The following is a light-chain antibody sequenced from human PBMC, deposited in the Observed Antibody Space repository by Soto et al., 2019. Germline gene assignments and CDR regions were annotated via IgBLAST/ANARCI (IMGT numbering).Light chain of an antibody. CDR3: CSYAGSNTLI. CDR1: SSDVGSYDL. Sequence: QSALTQPASVSGSPGQSITISCTGTSSDVGSYDLVSWYQQHPGKAPKLVIYEGTKRPSGVSSRFSGSKSGNTASLTISGLQAEDEDEYACCSYAGSNTLIFGGGTKLTVL. V-gene: IGLV2-23*01. J-gene: IGLJ2*01. CDR2: EGT.